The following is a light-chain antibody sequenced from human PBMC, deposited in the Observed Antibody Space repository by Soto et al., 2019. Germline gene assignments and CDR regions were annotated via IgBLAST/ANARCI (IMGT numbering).Light chain of an antibody. J-gene: IGKJ2*01. CDR2: GAS. Sequence: EIVMTQSPATLSVSPGERATLSCRASQSVSSNLAWYHQKPGQAPRLLIYGASTRATGIPARFSGSGSGTEFTLTISSLQSEDFAVYYCQQYNNRPYTFGQGTQLEIK. CDR1: QSVSSN. CDR3: QQYNNRPYT. V-gene: IGKV3-15*01.